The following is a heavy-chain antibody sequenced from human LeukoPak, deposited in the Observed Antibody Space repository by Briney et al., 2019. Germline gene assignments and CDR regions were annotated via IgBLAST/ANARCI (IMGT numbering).Heavy chain of an antibody. CDR1: GFIFSDYY. CDR3: ARDGKTSSAAGTNYYGMDV. V-gene: IGHV3-11*01. Sequence: GGSLRLSCAASGFIFSDYYMSWIRQAPGKGLEWVSYISSSGSTIYYADSVKGRFTISRDNAKNSLYLQMNSLRAEDTAVYYCARDGKTSSAAGTNYYGMDVWGQGTTVTVSS. J-gene: IGHJ6*02. D-gene: IGHD6-13*01. CDR2: ISSSGSTI.